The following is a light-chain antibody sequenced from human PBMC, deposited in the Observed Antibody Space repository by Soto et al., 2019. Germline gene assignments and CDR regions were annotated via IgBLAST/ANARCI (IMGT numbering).Light chain of an antibody. CDR2: DDT. J-gene: IGLJ1*01. CDR3: QVWDGSRDHCV. Sequence: SYELTQPPSVSVAPGQTARISCGGDTNGSGRVHWYQQKPGLAPVLVVYDDTGRPSGSPERFSGSSSESTATLLIRRVEVGDEADYYCQVWDGSRDHCVFGTGTNVNV. CDR1: TNGSGR. V-gene: IGLV3-21*02.